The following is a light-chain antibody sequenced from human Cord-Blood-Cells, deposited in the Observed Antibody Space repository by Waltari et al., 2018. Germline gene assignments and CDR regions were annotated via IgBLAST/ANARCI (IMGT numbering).Light chain of an antibody. CDR1: QSVSSN. V-gene: IGKV3-15*01. CDR3: QQYNNWWT. Sequence: EIVMTNSPATLSVSPGERATLSCRASQSVSSNLAWYQQKPGQAPRPLIYGASTRATGIPARFSGSGSGTEFTLTISSLQSEDFAVYYCQQYNNWWTFGQGTKVEIK. CDR2: GAS. J-gene: IGKJ1*01.